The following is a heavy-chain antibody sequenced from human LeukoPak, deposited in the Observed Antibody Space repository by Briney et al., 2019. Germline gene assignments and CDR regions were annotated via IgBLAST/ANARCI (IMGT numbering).Heavy chain of an antibody. V-gene: IGHV3-48*01. Sequence: PGGSLRLSCAASGFTFSTYSMNWVHQAPGKGLEWTSYISSDSSSIYYADSVKGRFTISRDNARNSLYLQMNSLRAEDTAVFYCARSGRWSGYSVGYYYYYIDVWGKGTTVTVSS. J-gene: IGHJ6*03. CDR1: GFTFSTYS. D-gene: IGHD3-3*01. CDR2: ISSDSSSI. CDR3: ARSGRWSGYSVGYYYYYIDV.